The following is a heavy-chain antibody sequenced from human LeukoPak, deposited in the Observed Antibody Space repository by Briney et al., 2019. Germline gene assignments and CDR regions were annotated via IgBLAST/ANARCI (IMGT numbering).Heavy chain of an antibody. V-gene: IGHV4-4*07. CDR2: IYTSGST. CDR3: ARTGYCSGGSCSGYFQH. Sequence: KPSETLSLTCAVSGYSISSGYYWSWIRQPAGKGLEWIGRIYTSGSTNYNPSLKSRVTMSVDTSKNQFSLKLSSVTAADTAVYYCARTGYCSGGSCSGYFQHWGQGTLVTVSS. D-gene: IGHD2-15*01. J-gene: IGHJ1*01. CDR1: GYSISSGYY.